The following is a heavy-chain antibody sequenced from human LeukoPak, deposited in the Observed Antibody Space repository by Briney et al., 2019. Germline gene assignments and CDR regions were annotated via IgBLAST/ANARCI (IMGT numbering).Heavy chain of an antibody. J-gene: IGHJ3*02. V-gene: IGHV3-7*01. D-gene: IGHD3-3*01. CDR1: GFTFSSYW. CDR3: ARDLESNYDFWSGYEPSGFDI. CDR2: IKQDGSEK. Sequence: GGSLRLSCSASGFTFSSYWMSWVRQAPGKGLEWVANIKQDGSEKYYVDSVKGRFTISRDNAKNSLYLQMNSLRAEDTAVYYCARDLESNYDFWSGYEPSGFDIWGQGTMVTVSS.